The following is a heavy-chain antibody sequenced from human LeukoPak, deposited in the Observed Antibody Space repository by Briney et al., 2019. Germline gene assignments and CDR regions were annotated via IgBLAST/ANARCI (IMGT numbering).Heavy chain of an antibody. J-gene: IGHJ6*02. D-gene: IGHD2-2*01. CDR2: ISSSSSYI. V-gene: IGHV3-21*01. CDR3: AREGYCSSTSCYVAYYYYGMDV. CDR1: GFTFSSYS. Sequence: GGSLRLSCAASGFTFSSYSMNWVRQAPGKGLEWVSSISSSSSYIYYVDSVKGRFTISRDNAKNSLYLQMNSLRAEDTAVYYCAREGYCSSTSCYVAYYYYGMDVWSQGTTVTVSS.